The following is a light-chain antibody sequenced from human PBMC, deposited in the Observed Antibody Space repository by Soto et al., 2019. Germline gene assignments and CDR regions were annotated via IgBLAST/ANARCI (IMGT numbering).Light chain of an antibody. J-gene: IGKJ2*01. CDR3: QQYGGSPPYT. Sequence: EIVLTQSPGTLSLSPGDRATLSCRASQSIGSSYLAWYQQKPGQAPRLVIYGPSTRATGVPDRFSGSGSGTDFTLTISRLEPEDFAVYYCQQYGGSPPYTFGQGTKVDIK. CDR2: GPS. V-gene: IGKV3-20*01. CDR1: QSIGSSY.